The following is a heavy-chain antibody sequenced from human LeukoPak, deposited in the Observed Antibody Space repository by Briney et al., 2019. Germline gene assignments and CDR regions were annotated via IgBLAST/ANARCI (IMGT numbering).Heavy chain of an antibody. V-gene: IGHV1-18*01. CDR1: GYTFTSYG. D-gene: IGHD3-10*01. CDR3: ARDSTRGAPNYYFDY. J-gene: IGHJ4*02. CDR2: ISAYNGNT. Sequence: ASVKVSCKASGYTFTSYGISWVRQAPGQGLEWMGWISAYNGNTNYAQKLQGRVTMSRDTSTTTVYMELSSLRSEDTAVYYCARDSTRGAPNYYFDYWGQGTLVPVSS.